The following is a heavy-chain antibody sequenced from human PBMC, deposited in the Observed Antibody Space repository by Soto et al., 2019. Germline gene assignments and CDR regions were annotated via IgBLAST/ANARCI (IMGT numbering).Heavy chain of an antibody. J-gene: IGHJ5*02. D-gene: IGHD6-19*01. CDR1: GDSVSSNSAA. V-gene: IGHV6-1*01. CDR2: TYYRSTWYN. Sequence: SETLSLTCAISGDSVSSNSAAWNWIRQYPSRGLEWLGRTYYRSTWYNDYAVSVKSRITINPDTTKNQFSLQLNSVTPEDTAVFYSARDPRFQNWLAHNWFDPCGQGTLVTVSS. CDR3: ARDPRFQNWLAHNWFDP.